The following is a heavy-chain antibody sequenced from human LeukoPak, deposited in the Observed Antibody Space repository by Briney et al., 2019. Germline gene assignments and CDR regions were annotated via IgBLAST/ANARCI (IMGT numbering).Heavy chain of an antibody. CDR2: ISWDGGST. D-gene: IGHD2-2*01. CDR1: GFTFDDYT. J-gene: IGHJ6*03. Sequence: PGGSLRLSCAASGFTFDDYTMHWVRQAPGKGLEWVSLISWDGGSTYYADSVKGRFTSSRDNSKNSLYLQMNSLRTEDTALYYRAKGAAYCSSTSCYDYMDVWGKGTTVTISS. CDR3: AKGAAYCSSTSCYDYMDV. V-gene: IGHV3-43*01.